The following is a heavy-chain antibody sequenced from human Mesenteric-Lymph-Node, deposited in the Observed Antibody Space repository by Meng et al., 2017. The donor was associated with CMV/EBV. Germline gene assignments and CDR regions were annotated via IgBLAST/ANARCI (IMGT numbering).Heavy chain of an antibody. D-gene: IGHD6-13*01. CDR2: INHSGST. CDR1: GGSFSGYY. J-gene: IGHJ6*02. V-gene: IGHV4-34*01. Sequence: VYGGSFSGYYWSWIRQPPGKGLEWIGEINHSGSTNYNPSLKSRVTISVDTSKNQFSLKLSSVTAADTAVYYCARRRGIFYYYGVDVWGQGTTVTVSS. CDR3: ARRRGIFYYYGVDV.